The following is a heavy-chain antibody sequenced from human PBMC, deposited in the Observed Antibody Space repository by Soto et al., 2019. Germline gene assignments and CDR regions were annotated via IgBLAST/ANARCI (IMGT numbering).Heavy chain of an antibody. J-gene: IGHJ5*02. D-gene: IGHD3-22*01. CDR2: INPSDGST. V-gene: IGHV1-46*01. Sequence: QVQLVQSGAEVKMPGASVKVSCKASGYTFTSYYMHWVRQAPGQGLEWMGIINPSDGSTTYGQKFQGRVNMNRDTSTSTVYSELSSLRSEDRATDFCARGGHYYDSVAGWFDPWGQGTLVTVSS. CDR1: GYTFTSYY. CDR3: ARGGHYYDSVAGWFDP.